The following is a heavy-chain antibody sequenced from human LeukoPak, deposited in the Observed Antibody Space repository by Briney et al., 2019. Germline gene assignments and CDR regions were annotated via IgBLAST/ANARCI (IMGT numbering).Heavy chain of an antibody. Sequence: GRSLRLSCVASGFTFSNYGMSSVRQAPGKGLEWGSSLCNSGIGIYYADSVKGRFTIPRDNSKNTLYVQMNSLRVEDTAVYYCAKLSLTNIMIRGNWFDSWGQGTLVTVSS. J-gene: IGHJ5*01. CDR3: AKLSLTNIMIRGNWFDS. D-gene: IGHD3-16*01. CDR1: GFTFSNYG. V-gene: IGHV3-23*01. CDR2: LCNSGIGI.